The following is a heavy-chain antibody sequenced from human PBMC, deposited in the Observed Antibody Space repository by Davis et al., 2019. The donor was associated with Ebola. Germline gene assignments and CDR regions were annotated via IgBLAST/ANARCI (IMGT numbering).Heavy chain of an antibody. CDR3: ARTKGRIAAAGSVLGRFDP. CDR1: GGSFSGYY. J-gene: IGHJ5*02. D-gene: IGHD6-13*01. CDR2: INHSGST. V-gene: IGHV4-34*01. Sequence: PSETLSLTCAVYGGSFSGYYWSWIRQPPGKGLEWIGEINHSGSTNYNPSLKSRVTISVDTSKNQFSLKLSSVTAADTAVYYCARTKGRIAAAGSVLGRFDPWGQGTLVTVSS.